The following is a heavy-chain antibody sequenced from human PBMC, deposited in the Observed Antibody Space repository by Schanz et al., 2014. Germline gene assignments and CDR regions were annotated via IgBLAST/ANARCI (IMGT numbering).Heavy chain of an antibody. Sequence: VQLVESGGGVVQPGRSLRLSCAASGFTFSSYGMHWVRQAPGKGLEWVSIIYTDGSTYYADSVRDRFTISRDNSKNTVYLQMNSLRTDDTAMYYCARDPNTSAWLPYFDTWGQGTLATVSS. D-gene: IGHD6-19*01. J-gene: IGHJ4*02. V-gene: IGHV3-NL1*01. CDR2: IYTDGST. CDR1: GFTFSSYG. CDR3: ARDPNTSAWLPYFDT.